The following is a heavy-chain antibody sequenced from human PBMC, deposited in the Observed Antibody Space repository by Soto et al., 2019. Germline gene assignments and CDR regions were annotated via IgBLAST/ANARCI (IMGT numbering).Heavy chain of an antibody. CDR2: ISGSGGST. D-gene: IGHD6-19*01. J-gene: IGHJ3*02. CDR1: GLPYSSYA. Sequence: GGSLRLSCAASGLPYSSYAMSLVRPAPGKGLEWVSVISGSGGSTYYADSVKGRFTISRDNSKNTLYLQMNSLRAEDTAVYNCAKDRNSSGWYKVAFDIWGQGTMVTVSS. V-gene: IGHV3-23*01. CDR3: AKDRNSSGWYKVAFDI.